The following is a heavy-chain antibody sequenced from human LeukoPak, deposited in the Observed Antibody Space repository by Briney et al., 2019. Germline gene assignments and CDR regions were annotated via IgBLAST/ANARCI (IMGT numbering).Heavy chain of an antibody. CDR2: IYTSGRT. V-gene: IGHV4-4*07. CDR1: GDYIYLYY. D-gene: IGHD6-13*01. J-gene: IGHJ6*02. CDR3: ARVGIGAAANDGMDV. Sequence: ETPSLICTVSGDYIYLYYERWIRQPARKGLEWIGSIYTSGRTNYNPSLKSRVSTSVDTPTNQFSLKLSSVTAAETAVYYCARVGIGAAANDGMDVWGQGNTVTVSS.